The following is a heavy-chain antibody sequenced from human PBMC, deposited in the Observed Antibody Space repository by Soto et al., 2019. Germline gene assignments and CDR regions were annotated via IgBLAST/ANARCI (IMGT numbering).Heavy chain of an antibody. Sequence: EVQLVESGGGLVKPGGSLRLSCAASGFTFSSYSMNWVRQAPGKGLEWVSSISSSSSYIYYADSVKGRFTISRDNAKNSLYLQMNSLRAEDTAVYYCAREHSVIRSGYLGPYYYYYYGMDVWGQGTTVTVSS. CDR3: AREHSVIRSGYLGPYYYYYYGMDV. CDR2: ISSSSSYI. J-gene: IGHJ6*02. V-gene: IGHV3-21*01. D-gene: IGHD3-3*01. CDR1: GFTFSSYS.